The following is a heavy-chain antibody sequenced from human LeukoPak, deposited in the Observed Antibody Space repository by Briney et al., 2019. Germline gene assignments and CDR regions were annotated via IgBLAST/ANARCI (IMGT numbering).Heavy chain of an antibody. CDR2: IYSGGST. J-gene: IGHJ6*04. D-gene: IGHD3-10*01. Sequence: PGRSLRLSCAPSGFTVSINYMSWARQAPGEGLEWLSVIYSGGSTYYADSVKGRFTISRDNSKNTLYLQMNSLRAEDTAVYYCARDQRITMVRGVAPVYYYYGMDVWGKGTTVTVSS. V-gene: IGHV3-53*01. CDR3: ARDQRITMVRGVAPVYYYYGMDV. CDR1: GFTVSINY.